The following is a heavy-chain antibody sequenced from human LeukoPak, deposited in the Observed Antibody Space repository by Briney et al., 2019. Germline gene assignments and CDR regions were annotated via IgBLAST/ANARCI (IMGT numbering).Heavy chain of an antibody. Sequence: PGGSLRLFCAASGFAFSSQDMGWVRQAPGKGLEWVSGISHSGDTTFYADSVKGRFTISTDNSKNTLFLQMNSLRAEDTATYYCAKDAPRSGGWFFFDHWGQGTLVTVSS. CDR3: AKDAPRSGGWFFFDH. CDR1: GFAFSSQD. J-gene: IGHJ4*02. V-gene: IGHV3-23*01. CDR2: ISHSGDTT. D-gene: IGHD6-19*01.